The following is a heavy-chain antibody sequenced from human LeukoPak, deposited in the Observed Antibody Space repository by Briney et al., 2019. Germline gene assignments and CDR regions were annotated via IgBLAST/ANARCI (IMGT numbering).Heavy chain of an antibody. CDR1: GFTFSSYG. CDR3: AKDQGPHSGYDFQYYYYYGMDV. CDR2: ISYDGSNK. V-gene: IGHV3-30*18. J-gene: IGHJ6*02. Sequence: GGSLRLSCAASGFTFSSYGMHWVRQAPGKGLEWVAVISYDGSNKYYADSVKGRFTISRDNSKNTLYLQMNSLRAEDTAVYYCAKDQGPHSGYDFQYYYYYGMDVWGQGTTVTVSS. D-gene: IGHD5-12*01.